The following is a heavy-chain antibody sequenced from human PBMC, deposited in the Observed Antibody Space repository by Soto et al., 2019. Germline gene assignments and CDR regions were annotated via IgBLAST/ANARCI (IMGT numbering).Heavy chain of an antibody. V-gene: IGHV3-15*07. J-gene: IGHJ4*02. CDR3: TTDYYYYSSGYYPKSIDY. CDR2: IKSKTDGGTK. Sequence: EVQLVESGGGLVKPGGSLRLSCAASGFTFSNAWMNWVRQAPGKGLEWVGRIKSKTDGGTKDYAAPVKGRFTISRDDSKNTLYLQMNSLKTEDTAVYYCTTDYYYYSSGYYPKSIDYWGQGTLVTVSS. CDR1: GFTFSNAW. D-gene: IGHD3-22*01.